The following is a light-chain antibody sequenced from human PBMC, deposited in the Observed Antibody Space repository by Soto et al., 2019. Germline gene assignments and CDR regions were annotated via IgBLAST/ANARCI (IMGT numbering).Light chain of an antibody. J-gene: IGLJ3*02. CDR3: QSYDRSLSGLV. Sequence: QSVLTQPPSVSGAPGQRVTISCTGSSSNIGAGYDVHWYQQLPGTAPKLLIYVNSNRPSGVPDRFSGSKSGTSASLAITGLQAEDEADYYCQSYDRSLSGLVFGGGTKLTVL. CDR2: VNS. CDR1: SSNIGAGYD. V-gene: IGLV1-40*01.